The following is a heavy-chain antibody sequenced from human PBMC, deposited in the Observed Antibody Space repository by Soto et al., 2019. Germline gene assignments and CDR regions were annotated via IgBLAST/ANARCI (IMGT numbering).Heavy chain of an antibody. D-gene: IGHD3-9*01. J-gene: IGHJ6*03. V-gene: IGHV4-59*01. Sequence: SETLSLTCTVSGGSISSYYWSWIRQPPGKGLEWIGYIYYSGSTNYNPSFKSRVTISVDTSKNQFSLKLSSVTAADTAVYYCARVPLIHDILTGYYIYYYYMDVWGKGTTVTVSS. CDR3: ARVPLIHDILTGYYIYYYYMDV. CDR2: IYYSGST. CDR1: GGSISSYY.